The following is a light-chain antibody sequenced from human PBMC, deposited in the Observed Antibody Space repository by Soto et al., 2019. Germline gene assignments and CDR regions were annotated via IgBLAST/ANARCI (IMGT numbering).Light chain of an antibody. V-gene: IGKV3-20*01. J-gene: IGKJ2*01. CDR1: QSVSSGY. CDR2: GAS. CDR3: QQYGISQNT. Sequence: ETVMTQSPGTLSLSPGERATLSCRASQSVSSGYLAWYQQKHGQAPRLLIFGASNRATSIPDRFTGSGSGTDFTLTISRLEPEDFAVYYCQQYGISQNTFGQGTKLEIK.